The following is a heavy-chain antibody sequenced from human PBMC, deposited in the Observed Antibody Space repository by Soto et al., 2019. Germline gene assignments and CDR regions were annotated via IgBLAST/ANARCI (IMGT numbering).Heavy chain of an antibody. V-gene: IGHV4-59*01. Sequence: SETLSLTCTVSGGSTSSYYWSWIRQPPGKGLEWIGYIYYSGSTNYNPSLKSRVTISVDTSKNQFSLKLSSVTAADTAVYYCASQYGAMSPFFDYWGQGTLVTVSS. CDR2: IYYSGST. J-gene: IGHJ4*02. D-gene: IGHD2-2*01. CDR3: ASQYGAMSPFFDY. CDR1: GGSTSSYY.